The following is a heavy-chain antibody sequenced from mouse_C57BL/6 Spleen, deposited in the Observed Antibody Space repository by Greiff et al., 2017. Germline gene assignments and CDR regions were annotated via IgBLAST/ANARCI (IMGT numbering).Heavy chain of an antibody. V-gene: IGHV3-6*01. CDR1: GYSITSGYY. J-gene: IGHJ1*03. CDR2: ISYDGSN. Sequence: DVQLQESGPGLVKPSQSLSLTCSVTGYSITSGYYWNWIRQFPGNKLEWMGYISYDGSNNYNPSLKNRISITRDTSKNQFFLKLNSVTTEDTATYYCAREEDKGYFDVWGTGTTVTVSS. CDR3: AREEDKGYFDV.